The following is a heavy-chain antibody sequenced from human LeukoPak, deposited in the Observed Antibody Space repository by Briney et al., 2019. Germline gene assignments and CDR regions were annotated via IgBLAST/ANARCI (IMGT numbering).Heavy chain of an antibody. D-gene: IGHD1-20*01. V-gene: IGHV3-74*01. CDR3: LRDLNWSLDQ. J-gene: IGHJ4*02. CDR1: GFTFSNYV. Sequence: GGSLRLSCAASGFTFSNYVMHWVRQAPGKGLVWVSRIKSDGITITYADSVKGRFTISRDNAKNTLYLQMNSLRAEDTAVYYCLRDLNWSLDQWGQGTLVTVSS. CDR2: IKSDGITI.